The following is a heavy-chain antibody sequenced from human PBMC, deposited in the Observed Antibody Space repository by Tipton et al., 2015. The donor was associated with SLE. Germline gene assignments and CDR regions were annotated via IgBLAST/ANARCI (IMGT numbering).Heavy chain of an antibody. D-gene: IGHD3-16*01. J-gene: IGHJ4*02. Sequence: SLRLSCSASGFTLSTYWMHWFRQAPGKGLVWVSRLKSDGVSIAYADSVKGRFTISRDNAKNAMFLQMNSLRAEDTAVYYCAREGGDRLDYWGQGTLVTVSS. CDR1: GFTLSTYW. CDR3: AREGGDRLDY. V-gene: IGHV3-74*01. CDR2: LKSDGVSI.